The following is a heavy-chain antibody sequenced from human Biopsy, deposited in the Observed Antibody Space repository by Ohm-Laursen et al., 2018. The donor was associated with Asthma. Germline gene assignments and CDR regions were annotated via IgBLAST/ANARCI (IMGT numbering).Heavy chain of an antibody. CDR2: ISWNSATI. Sequence: SLRLSCAASGFKFDEYTMHWVRQAPGKGLEWVSGISWNSATIGYADSVEGRFTISRGNAKNSVFLHMDSLRPEDTAFYYCAKVRSDWVITESFDYWGQGILVTVSS. J-gene: IGHJ4*02. CDR1: GFKFDEYT. D-gene: IGHD3-22*01. V-gene: IGHV3-9*01. CDR3: AKVRSDWVITESFDY.